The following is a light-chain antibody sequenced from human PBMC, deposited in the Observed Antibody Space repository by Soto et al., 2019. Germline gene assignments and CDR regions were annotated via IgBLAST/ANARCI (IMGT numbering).Light chain of an antibody. J-gene: IGLJ2*01. CDR2: EVS. CDR1: SSDVGGYNY. CDR3: SSYTFTSTVV. V-gene: IGLV2-14*01. Sequence: QSALTQPASVSGSPGQSITISCTGTSSDVGGYNYVSWYQQYPGKAPKLMIYEVSNRPSGVSNRFSGSKSGNTASLTISGLQAEDEADYYCSSYTFTSTVVFGGGTKLTVL.